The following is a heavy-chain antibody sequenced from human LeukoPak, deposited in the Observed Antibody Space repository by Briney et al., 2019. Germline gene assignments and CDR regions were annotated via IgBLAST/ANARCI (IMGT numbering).Heavy chain of an antibody. CDR2: IRYDGSNK. V-gene: IGHV3-30*02. J-gene: IGHJ3*02. CDR1: GFTFSSYG. Sequence: GGSLRLSCAASGFTFSSYGMHWVRQAPGKGLEWVAFIRYDGSNKYYADSVKGRFTISRDNSKNTLYLQMNSLRAEDTAVYYCARVSMGSSGYYYVMAFDIWGQGTMVTVSS. CDR3: ARVSMGSSGYYYVMAFDI. D-gene: IGHD3-22*01.